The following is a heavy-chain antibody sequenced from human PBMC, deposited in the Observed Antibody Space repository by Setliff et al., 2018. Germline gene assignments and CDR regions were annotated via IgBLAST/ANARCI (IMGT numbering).Heavy chain of an antibody. Sequence: SETLSLTCIVSGGSISSSSYYWGWIRQPPGKGLEWIGSIDYSGTIYYNPSLKSRFTISVDTSKNQVSLKLSSVTAADTAVYYCARGPRYSISSGGFDYWGQGTLVTVS. V-gene: IGHV4-39*07. CDR3: ARGPRYSISSGGFDY. CDR2: IDYSGTI. J-gene: IGHJ4*02. CDR1: GGSISSSSYY. D-gene: IGHD6-6*01.